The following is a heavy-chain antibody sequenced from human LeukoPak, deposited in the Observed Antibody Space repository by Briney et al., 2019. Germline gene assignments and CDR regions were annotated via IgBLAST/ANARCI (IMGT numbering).Heavy chain of an antibody. CDR1: GFTFRFYA. CDR2: IFSDGSQQ. V-gene: IGHV3-33*01. Sequence: GGALRLFFAGAGFTFRFYAMHLGRPAPGQGLGGVTFIFSDGSQQFYADSVKGRFTVSRDNSRNTVSLQMNSLRAEDTAVYYCAGDPPGSGWVLDVWGQGTMVTVSS. D-gene: IGHD6-19*01. J-gene: IGHJ3*01. CDR3: AGDPPGSGWVLDV.